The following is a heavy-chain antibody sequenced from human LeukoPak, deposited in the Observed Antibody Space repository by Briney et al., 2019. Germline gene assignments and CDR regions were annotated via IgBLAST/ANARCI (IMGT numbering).Heavy chain of an antibody. CDR2: ISGSGGST. D-gene: IGHD6-19*01. J-gene: IGHJ5*02. V-gene: IGHV3-23*01. CDR3: AKDGSWYSSSPNWFDP. CDR1: GFTFSSYA. Sequence: GGSLRLSCAASGFTFSSYAMSWVRQAPGKGLEWVSGISGSGGSTYYADSVKGRFTISRDNSKNTLYLQMNSLRAEDTAVYYCAKDGSWYSSSPNWFDPWGQGTLVTVSS.